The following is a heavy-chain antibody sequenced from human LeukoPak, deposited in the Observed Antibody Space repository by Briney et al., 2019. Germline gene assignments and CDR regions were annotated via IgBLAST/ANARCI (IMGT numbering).Heavy chain of an antibody. V-gene: IGHV3-30*04. Sequence: GRSLRLSCAASGLTFNRYAMHWVRQAPGKGLEWVAVISYDGSNKYYAGSVKGRFTISRDNSKNTLYLQMNSLRIEDTAVYFCAKDGPTSACGGDCYAGGLDVWGQGTTVTVSS. J-gene: IGHJ6*02. D-gene: IGHD2-21*02. CDR3: AKDGPTSACGGDCYAGGLDV. CDR1: GLTFNRYA. CDR2: ISYDGSNK.